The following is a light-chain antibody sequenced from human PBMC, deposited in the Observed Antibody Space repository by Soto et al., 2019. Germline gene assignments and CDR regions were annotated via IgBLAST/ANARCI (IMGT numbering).Light chain of an antibody. CDR2: GSS. Sequence: EIVLTQSPGTLSLSPGARATLSCRASQIVSTTYLAWYQQKPGQAPRLLIYGSSSRAPGIPARFSGSGSGTDFTLTISRLEPEDFAVYYCQLYGSSPMYTFGQGTKLEIK. CDR3: QLYGSSPMYT. J-gene: IGKJ2*01. CDR1: QIVSTTY. V-gene: IGKV3-20*01.